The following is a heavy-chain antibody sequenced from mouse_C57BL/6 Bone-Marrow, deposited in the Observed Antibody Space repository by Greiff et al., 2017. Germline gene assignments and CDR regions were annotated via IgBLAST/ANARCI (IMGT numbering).Heavy chain of an antibody. V-gene: IGHV1-81*01. Sequence: QVQLQQSGAELARPGASVKLSCKASGYTFTSYGISWVKQRTGQGLEWIGEIYPRSGNTYYNEKFKGKATLTADKSSSTAYMELRSLTSEDSAVYFCARRDYGSSYVSWYFDVGGTGTTVTVSA. J-gene: IGHJ1*03. CDR1: GYTFTSYG. D-gene: IGHD1-1*01. CDR3: ARRDYGSSYVSWYFDV. CDR2: IYPRSGNT.